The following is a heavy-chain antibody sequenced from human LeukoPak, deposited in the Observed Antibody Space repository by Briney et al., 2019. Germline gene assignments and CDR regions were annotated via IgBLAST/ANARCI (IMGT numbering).Heavy chain of an antibody. CDR2: ISGSGSST. CDR3: AKALGSGSYSPDLYFDL. D-gene: IGHD1-26*01. J-gene: IGHJ2*01. CDR1: GFTFSSYA. Sequence: GGSLRLSCAASGFTFSSYAMNWVRQAPGKGLEWVSSISGSGSSTYYADSVKGRFTISRDHSKNTLYLQMNSLTAEETAVDYCAKALGSGSYSPDLYFDLWGRGTLVTVS. V-gene: IGHV3-23*01.